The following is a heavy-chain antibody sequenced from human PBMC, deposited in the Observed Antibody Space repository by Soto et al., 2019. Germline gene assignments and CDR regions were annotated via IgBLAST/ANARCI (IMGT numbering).Heavy chain of an antibody. Sequence: VQLVESGGGVVQPGRSLRLSCAASGFTFSSYSMNWVRQAPGKGLEWVSSISSSSSYIYYADSVKGRFTISRDNAKNSLYLQMNSLRAEDTAVYYCARAVPYYGEYSGDYWGQGTLVTVSS. V-gene: IGHV3-21*01. CDR2: ISSSSSYI. D-gene: IGHD4-17*01. CDR3: ARAVPYYGEYSGDY. J-gene: IGHJ4*02. CDR1: GFTFSSYS.